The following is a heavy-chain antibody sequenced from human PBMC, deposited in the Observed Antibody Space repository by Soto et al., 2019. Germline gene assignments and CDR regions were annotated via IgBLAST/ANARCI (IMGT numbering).Heavy chain of an antibody. CDR1: GFTFSSYG. J-gene: IGHJ3*02. CDR3: ARGPLAYCGGACDAFDI. V-gene: IGHV3-33*01. Sequence: QVQLVESGGGVVQPGRSLRLSCAASGFTFSSYGMHWVRQAPGKGLEWVAVIWYDGSNKYYADSVKGRFTISRDNSKNTLYLQMNSLRAEDTAVYYCARGPLAYCGGACDAFDIWGQGTMVTVSS. CDR2: IWYDGSNK. D-gene: IGHD2-21*02.